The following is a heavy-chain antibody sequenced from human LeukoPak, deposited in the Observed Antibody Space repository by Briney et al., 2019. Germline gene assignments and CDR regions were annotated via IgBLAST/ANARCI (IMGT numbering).Heavy chain of an antibody. CDR2: IYYSGTT. D-gene: IGHD3-10*01. J-gene: IGHJ6*03. Sequence: TSETLSLTCTVSGGSISSYYWSWIRQPPGKGLEWIGYIYYSGTTNYNPSLEGRVTISVDTSKNQFSLKLSSVTAADTAVYYCARSAKEGFGELFYYYYYMDVWGKGTTVTVSS. V-gene: IGHV4-59*01. CDR3: ARSAKEGFGELFYYYYYMDV. CDR1: GGSISSYY.